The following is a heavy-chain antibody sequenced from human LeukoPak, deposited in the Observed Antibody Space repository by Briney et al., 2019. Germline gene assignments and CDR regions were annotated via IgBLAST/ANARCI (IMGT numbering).Heavy chain of an antibody. D-gene: IGHD2-2*01. CDR1: GFTFSSYA. CDR3: AREGLGGGYQMDV. CDR2: ISYDGSNK. J-gene: IGHJ6*04. V-gene: IGHV3-30-3*01. Sequence: SGGSLRLSCAASGFTFSSYAMHWVRQAPGKGLEWVAVISYDGSNKYYADSVKGRFTISRDNSKNTLYLQMNSLRAEDTAVYYCAREGLGGGYQMDVWGKGTTVTVSS.